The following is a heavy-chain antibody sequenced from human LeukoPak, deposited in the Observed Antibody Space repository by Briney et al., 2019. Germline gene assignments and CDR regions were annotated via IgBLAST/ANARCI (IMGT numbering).Heavy chain of an antibody. CDR1: GGSFSGYY. Sequence: PSETLSLTCAVYGGSFSGYYWSWIRQPPGKGLEWIGEINHSGSTNYNPSLKSRVTISVDTSKNQFSLKLSSVTAADTAVYYCARCRYNPRFDYWGQGTLVTVSS. J-gene: IGHJ4*02. CDR2: INHSGST. V-gene: IGHV4-34*01. CDR3: ARCRYNPRFDY. D-gene: IGHD5-24*01.